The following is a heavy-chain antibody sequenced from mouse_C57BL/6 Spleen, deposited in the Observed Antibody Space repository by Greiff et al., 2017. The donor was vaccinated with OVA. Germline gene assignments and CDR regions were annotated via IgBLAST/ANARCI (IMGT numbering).Heavy chain of an antibody. CDR1: GFTFSDYY. CDR3: ARVGLRRSFAY. Sequence: EVMLVESAGGLVQPGSSMKLSCTASGFTFSDYYMAWVRQVPEKGLEWVANINYDGSSTYYLDSLKSRFIISRDNAKNILYLQMSSLKSEDTATYYCARVGLRRSFAYWGQGTLVTVSA. CDR2: INYDGSST. D-gene: IGHD2-4*01. V-gene: IGHV5-16*01. J-gene: IGHJ3*01.